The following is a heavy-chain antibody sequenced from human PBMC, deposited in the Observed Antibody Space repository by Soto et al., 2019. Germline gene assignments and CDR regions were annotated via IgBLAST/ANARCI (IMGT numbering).Heavy chain of an antibody. D-gene: IGHD3-10*01. CDR3: AMSRGAGFYGMDV. J-gene: IGHJ6*02. V-gene: IGHV1-2*04. Sequence: GASVKVSCKASGYTITGYYMHWVRQAPGQGLEWMGWINPNSGGTNYAQKFQGWVTMTRDTSISTAYMELSRLRSDDTAVYYCAMSRGAGFYGMDVWGQGTTVTVSS. CDR2: INPNSGGT. CDR1: GYTITGYY.